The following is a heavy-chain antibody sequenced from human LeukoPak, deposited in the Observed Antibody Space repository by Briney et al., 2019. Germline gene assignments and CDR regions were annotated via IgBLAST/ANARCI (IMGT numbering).Heavy chain of an antibody. D-gene: IGHD5-18*01. CDR1: GFTFGSYS. CDR2: ISSSSSYI. V-gene: IGHV3-21*01. Sequence: GGSLRLSCAASGFTFGSYSMNWVRQAPGKGLEWVSSISSSSSYIYYADSVKGRFTISRDNAKNSLYLQMNSLRAEDTAVYYCARDALPLQLWARSIWFDPWGQGTLVTVSS. J-gene: IGHJ5*02. CDR3: ARDALPLQLWARSIWFDP.